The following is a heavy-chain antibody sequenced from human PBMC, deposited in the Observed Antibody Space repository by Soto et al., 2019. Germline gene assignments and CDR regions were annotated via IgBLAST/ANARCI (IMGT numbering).Heavy chain of an antibody. CDR1: GFTFSSYS. CDR3: AREPSYDILTGYYPNAVLGYYYYGMDV. J-gene: IGHJ6*02. CDR2: ISSSSSYI. V-gene: IGHV3-21*01. D-gene: IGHD3-9*01. Sequence: TGGSLRLSCAASGFTFSSYSMNWVRQAPGKGLEWVSSISSSSSYIYYADSVKGRFTISRDNAKNSLYLQMNSLRAEDTAVYYCAREPSYDILTGYYPNAVLGYYYYGMDVWGQGTTVTVSS.